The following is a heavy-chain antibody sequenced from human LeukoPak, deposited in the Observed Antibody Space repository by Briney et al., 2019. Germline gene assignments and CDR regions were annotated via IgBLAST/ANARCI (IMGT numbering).Heavy chain of an antibody. Sequence: GASVKVSCKASGYTFTSYGISWVRQAPGQGLEWMGWISAYNGNTNYAQKLQGRVTMTTDTSTSTAYMELRSLRSDDTAEYYCARGMAYYDFWSGYYTRYYYYGMDVWGQGTTVTVSS. J-gene: IGHJ6*02. CDR1: GYTFTSYG. V-gene: IGHV1-18*01. CDR2: ISAYNGNT. D-gene: IGHD3-3*01. CDR3: ARGMAYYDFWSGYYTRYYYYGMDV.